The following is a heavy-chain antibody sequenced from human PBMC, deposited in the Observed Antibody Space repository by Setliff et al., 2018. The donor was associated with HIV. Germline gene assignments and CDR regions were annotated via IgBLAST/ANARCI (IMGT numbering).Heavy chain of an antibody. D-gene: IGHD7-27*01. J-gene: IGHJ3*02. CDR3: ARDPYPNRGSLDAFQI. CDR2: ISSSSNGI. V-gene: IGHV3-48*01. CDR1: GFTFSGYS. Sequence: PGGSLRLSCAASGFTFSGYSMNWVRQAPGKGLDWVSHISSSSNGIWYADSVKGRFTISRDNGKSSVYLQMHSLRAGDTAVYYCARDPYPNRGSLDAFQIWGQGTMVTVSS.